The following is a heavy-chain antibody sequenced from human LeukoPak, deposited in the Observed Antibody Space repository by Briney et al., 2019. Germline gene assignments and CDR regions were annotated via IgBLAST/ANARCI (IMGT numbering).Heavy chain of an antibody. CDR2: ISSSSSTI. CDR3: ALNPDYYGSGSFDY. Sequence: TGGSLRLSCAASEFTFSDYYMSWIRQAPGKGLEWVSYISSSSSTIYYADSVKGRFTISRDNAKNSLYLQMNSLRAEDTAVYYCALNPDYYGSGSFDYWGQGTLVTVSS. D-gene: IGHD3-10*01. V-gene: IGHV3-11*04. CDR1: EFTFSDYY. J-gene: IGHJ4*02.